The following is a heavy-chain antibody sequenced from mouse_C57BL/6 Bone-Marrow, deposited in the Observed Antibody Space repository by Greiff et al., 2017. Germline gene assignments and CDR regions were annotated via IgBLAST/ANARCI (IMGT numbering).Heavy chain of an antibody. Sequence: EVMLVESGGGLVKPGGSLKLSCAASGFTFSSYTMSWVRQTPEKRLEWVATISGGGGNTYYPDRVKGRFTISRDNAKNTLYLQMSSLRSEDTALYYCARNSPITTVVATDFDYWGQGTTLTVSS. CDR1: GFTFSSYT. V-gene: IGHV5-9*01. D-gene: IGHD1-1*01. CDR2: ISGGGGNT. CDR3: ARNSPITTVVATDFDY. J-gene: IGHJ2*01.